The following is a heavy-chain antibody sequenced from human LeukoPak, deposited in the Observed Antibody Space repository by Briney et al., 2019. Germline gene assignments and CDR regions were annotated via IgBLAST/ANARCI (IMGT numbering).Heavy chain of an antibody. D-gene: IGHD1-26*01. Sequence: PSETLSLTCTVSGGSISSSSYYWGWIRQPPGKGLEWIGSLYYSGSTYYNPSLKSRVTISVDTSKNQFSLKLSSVTAADTAVYYCARHSHSGSYYQYWGQGTLVTVSS. CDR2: LYYSGST. CDR1: GGSISSSSYY. J-gene: IGHJ4*02. V-gene: IGHV4-39*01. CDR3: ARHSHSGSYYQY.